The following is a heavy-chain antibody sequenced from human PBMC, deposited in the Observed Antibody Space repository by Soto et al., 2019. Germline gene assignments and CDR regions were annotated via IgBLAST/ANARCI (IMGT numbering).Heavy chain of an antibody. Sequence: PSETLSLTCTVSGGSIKNYFWSWIRQSPGKGLEWMGYVYSTGSTHYNPSLKSRLTMSVDPSKSHFSLRLTSVTTADTATYYCARADRFGVSISSLVLWGQGILVTVSS. CDR2: VYSTGST. V-gene: IGHV4-59*01. CDR3: ARADRFGVSISSLVL. D-gene: IGHD2-8*01. CDR1: GGSIKNYF. J-gene: IGHJ4*02.